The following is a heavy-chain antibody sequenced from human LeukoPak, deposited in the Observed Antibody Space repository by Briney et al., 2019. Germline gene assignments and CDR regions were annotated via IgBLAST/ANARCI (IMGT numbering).Heavy chain of an antibody. V-gene: IGHV1-2*06. CDR1: GYTFVDYF. CDR2: INANSGGT. D-gene: IGHD1-26*01. CDR3: ARDVSSTSNWEFDY. Sequence: ASVKVSCKTSGYTFVDYFIHWVRQAPGQGLEWMGRINANSGGTEYEQKFQGRVTMTRDRSISTAYVEVNWLISDDTAIYYCARDVSSTSNWEFDYWGQGTLVTVSS. J-gene: IGHJ4*02.